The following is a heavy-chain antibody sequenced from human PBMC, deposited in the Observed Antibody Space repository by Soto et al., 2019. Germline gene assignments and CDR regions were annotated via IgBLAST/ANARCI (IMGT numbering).Heavy chain of an antibody. Sequence: QVQLVQSGTEVKKSGSSVKVSCKAYGDTFTNFAISWMRQAPGQGLEWMGGIIPMFGTPNYAQKFQGTVTITADRSTSTAYLELRSLRSEDTAMYYCARGLRGYTGYDGGGAFDIWGQGTMVTVSS. J-gene: IGHJ3*02. D-gene: IGHD5-12*01. CDR1: GDTFTNFA. CDR3: ARGLRGYTGYDGGGAFDI. CDR2: IIPMFGTP. V-gene: IGHV1-69*06.